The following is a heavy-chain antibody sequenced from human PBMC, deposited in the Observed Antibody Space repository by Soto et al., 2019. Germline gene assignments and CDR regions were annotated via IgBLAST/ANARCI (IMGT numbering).Heavy chain of an antibody. D-gene: IGHD6-19*01. J-gene: IGHJ4*02. Sequence: DSVKGRFTISRDNFKNTLCLQMNSLRAEDTAVYYCARDSIAVATDFDFLCQGTLVTVSS. CDR3: ARDSIAVATDFDF. V-gene: IGHV3-30*07.